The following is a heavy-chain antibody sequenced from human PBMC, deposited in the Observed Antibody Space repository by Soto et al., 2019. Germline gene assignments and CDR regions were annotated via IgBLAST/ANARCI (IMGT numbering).Heavy chain of an antibody. CDR3: ARAWGEITIFGVVIFGY. Sequence: PGESLKISCKGSGYSFTSYWIGWVRQAPEQRLEWMGWINAGNGNTKYSQKFQGKVTITRDTSASTAYMELSSLRSEDTAVYYCARAWGEITIFGVVIFGYWGQGTLVTVSS. J-gene: IGHJ4*02. CDR1: GYSFTSYW. D-gene: IGHD3-3*01. CDR2: INAGNGNT. V-gene: IGHV1-3*01.